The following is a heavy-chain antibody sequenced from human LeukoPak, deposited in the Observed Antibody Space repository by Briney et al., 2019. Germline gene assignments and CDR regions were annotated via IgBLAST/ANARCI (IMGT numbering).Heavy chain of an antibody. Sequence: PSETLSLTCAVYGGSFSGYYWSWIRQPPGKGLEWIGEINHSGSTNYNPSLKSRVTISVDTSKNQFSLKLSFVTAADTAVYYCAREQSVLMVYAAPFDPWGQGTLVTVSS. D-gene: IGHD2-8*01. CDR1: GGSFSGYY. V-gene: IGHV4-34*01. J-gene: IGHJ5*02. CDR2: INHSGST. CDR3: AREQSVLMVYAAPFDP.